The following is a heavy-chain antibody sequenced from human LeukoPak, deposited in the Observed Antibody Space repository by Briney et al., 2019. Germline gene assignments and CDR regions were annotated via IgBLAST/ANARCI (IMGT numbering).Heavy chain of an antibody. CDR1: GGSISSYY. D-gene: IGHD3-22*01. CDR3: ARDRYYYDSSGYYYFDY. CDR2: IYISGNT. V-gene: IGHV4-4*07. Sequence: SETLSLTCTVSGGSISSYYWSWIRQPAGKGLEWIGRIYISGNTDYNPSLKGRVTMSVDKSKNQFSLKLNSVTAADTAVYYCARDRYYYDSSGYYYFDYWGQGTLVTVSS. J-gene: IGHJ4*02.